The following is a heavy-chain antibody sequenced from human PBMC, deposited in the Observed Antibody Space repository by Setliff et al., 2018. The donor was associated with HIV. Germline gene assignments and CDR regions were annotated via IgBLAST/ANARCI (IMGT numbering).Heavy chain of an antibody. CDR2: IRGKAYGGTT. J-gene: IGHJ4*02. D-gene: IGHD6-13*01. CDR1: GFTFGDYA. Sequence: GGSLRLSCTASGFTFGDYAMSWVRQAPGKGLEWVGFIRGKAYGGTTEYAASVKGRFTISRDDSKSIAYLQMNSLKTEDTAVYYCTTKQNWGQGTLVTVSS. V-gene: IGHV3-49*04. CDR3: TTKQN.